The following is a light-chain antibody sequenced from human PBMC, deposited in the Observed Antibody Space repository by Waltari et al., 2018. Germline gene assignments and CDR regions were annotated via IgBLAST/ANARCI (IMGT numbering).Light chain of an antibody. J-gene: IGKJ3*01. V-gene: IGKV4-1*01. Sequence: VMTQSPATLSVYPGERATINCKSSQSVLFSSNNRNYLAWYQQKPGQSPKLVLYWASTRESGVPDRFSGSGSATDFTLTISSLQAEDVAVYYCQQYYSSPFTFGPGTKLEIK. CDR2: WAS. CDR1: QSVLFSSNNRNY. CDR3: QQYYSSPFT.